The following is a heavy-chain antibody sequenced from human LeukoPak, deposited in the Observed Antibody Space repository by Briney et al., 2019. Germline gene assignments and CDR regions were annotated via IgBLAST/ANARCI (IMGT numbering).Heavy chain of an antibody. Sequence: GASVKVSCKASGYSFTNYDINWVRQATGQGLEWMGWMNPGSGNTAYAQKFQGRVTITADESTSTAYMELSSLRSEDTAVYYCASGFDDYGDYVGLFDYWGQGTLVTVSS. CDR1: GYSFTNYD. D-gene: IGHD4-17*01. CDR3: ASGFDDYGDYVGLFDY. CDR2: MNPGSGNT. V-gene: IGHV1-8*01. J-gene: IGHJ4*02.